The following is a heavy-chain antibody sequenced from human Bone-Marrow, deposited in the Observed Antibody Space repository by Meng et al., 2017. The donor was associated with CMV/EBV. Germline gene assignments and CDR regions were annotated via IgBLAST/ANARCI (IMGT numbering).Heavy chain of an antibody. J-gene: IGHJ4*02. CDR1: GYTFTSYG. Sequence: ASVKVSCKASGYTFTSYGISWVRQAPGQGLEWMGWISAYNGNTNYAQKLQGRVTITTDESTSTAYMELSSLRSEDTAVYYCARGGRYDSSGYYYGVFDDWGQGTLVTVSS. D-gene: IGHD3-22*01. V-gene: IGHV1-18*01. CDR3: ARGGRYDSSGYYYGVFDD. CDR2: ISAYNGNT.